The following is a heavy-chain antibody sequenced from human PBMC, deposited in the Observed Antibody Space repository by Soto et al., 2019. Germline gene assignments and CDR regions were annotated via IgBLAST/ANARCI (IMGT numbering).Heavy chain of an antibody. D-gene: IGHD6-6*01. CDR2: IIPIFGTA. CDR3: ARDGGIAARRYYYYGMDV. V-gene: IGHV1-69*13. Sequence: ASVKVSCKASGGTFSSYAISWVRQAPGQGLEWMGGIIPIFGTANYAQKFQGRVTITADESTSTAYMELSSLRSEDTAVYYCARDGGIAARRYYYYGMDVWGQGTTVTVSS. CDR1: GGTFSSYA. J-gene: IGHJ6*02.